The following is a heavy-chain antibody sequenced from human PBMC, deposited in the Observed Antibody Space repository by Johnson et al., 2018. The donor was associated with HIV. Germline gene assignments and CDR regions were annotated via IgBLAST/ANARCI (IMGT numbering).Heavy chain of an antibody. V-gene: IGHV3-11*01. CDR2: ISSSGGTI. Sequence: QVQLVESGGDLVKPGGSLRLSCGASEFILSDYYISWVRQAPEKGLEWISYISSSGGTIFYADSVKGRFTISRDIAKNTLYLQMNSLRAEDTALYYCARNTRITILGVVIRHDAFDIWGQGTMVTVS. J-gene: IGHJ3*02. CDR1: EFILSDYY. CDR3: ARNTRITILGVVIRHDAFDI. D-gene: IGHD3-3*01.